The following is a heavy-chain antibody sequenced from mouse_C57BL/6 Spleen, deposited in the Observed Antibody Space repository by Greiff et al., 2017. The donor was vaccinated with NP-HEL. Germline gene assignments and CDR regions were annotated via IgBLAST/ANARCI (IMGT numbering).Heavy chain of an antibody. V-gene: IGHV3-6*01. CDR1: GYSITSGYY. Sequence: EVKLVESGPGLVKPSQSLSLTCSVTGYSITSGYYWNWIRQFPGNKLEWMGYISYDGSNNYNPYLKNRISITRDKSKNQFFLKLKSGTTEDTATYYCAREGSYYGNSYYFDYWGQGTTLTVSA. CDR2: ISYDGSN. D-gene: IGHD2-10*01. CDR3: AREGSYYGNSYYFDY. J-gene: IGHJ2*01.